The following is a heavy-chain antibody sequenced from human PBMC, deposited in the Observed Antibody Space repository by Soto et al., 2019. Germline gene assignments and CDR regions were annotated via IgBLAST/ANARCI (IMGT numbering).Heavy chain of an antibody. CDR3: ATWHEREHAYDV. V-gene: IGHV3-53*01. Sequence: DVQLVESGGGLIQPGESLRLSCGAFGFTISGKKYVAWVRQAPGKGLEWVSALYDIDGSFYADSVKGRFTTSSESSKTTVYLQMNDLRPDDTAVYYCATWHEREHAYDVWGLGTTVTVSS. D-gene: IGHD1-1*01. CDR1: GFTISGKKY. CDR2: LYDIDGS. J-gene: IGHJ3*01.